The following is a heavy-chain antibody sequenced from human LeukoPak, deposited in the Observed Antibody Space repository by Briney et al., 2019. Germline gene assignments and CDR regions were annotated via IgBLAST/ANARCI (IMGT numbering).Heavy chain of an antibody. J-gene: IGHJ4*02. D-gene: IGHD5-18*01. CDR2: ISSSSTI. V-gene: IGHV3-48*04. CDR3: ATVDTAMVPDY. Sequence: GGSLRLSCAASGFTFSSYSMNWVRQAPGKGLEWVSYISSSSTIYYADSVKGRFTISRDNAKNSLYLQMNSLRAEDTAVYYCATVDTAMVPDYWGQGTLVTVSS. CDR1: GFTFSSYS.